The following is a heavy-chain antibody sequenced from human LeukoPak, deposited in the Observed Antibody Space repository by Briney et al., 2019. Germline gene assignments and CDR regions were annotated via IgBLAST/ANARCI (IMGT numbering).Heavy chain of an antibody. CDR2: IYHGGST. J-gene: IGHJ4*02. CDR3: ARDFPGSGSHDY. Sequence: SETLSLTCAVSGGSISSSNWWSWVRQPPGKGLEWIGEIYHGGSTNYNPSLKSRVTISLDKSKNQFFLKLSSVTAADTAVYYCARDFPGSGSHDYWGQGTLVTVSP. V-gene: IGHV4-4*02. D-gene: IGHD1-26*01. CDR1: GGSISSSNW.